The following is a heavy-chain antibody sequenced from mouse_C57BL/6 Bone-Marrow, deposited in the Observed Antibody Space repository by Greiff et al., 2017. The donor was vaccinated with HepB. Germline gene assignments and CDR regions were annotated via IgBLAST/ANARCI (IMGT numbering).Heavy chain of an antibody. Sequence: QVQLQQPGAELVKPGASVKMSCKASGYTFTSYWITWVKQRPGQGLEWIGDIYPGSGSTNYNEKFKSKATLTVDTSSSTAYMQLSSLTSEDSAVYFCARSRPYGNPYYYAMDYWGQGTSVTVSS. J-gene: IGHJ4*01. CDR1: GYTFTSYW. V-gene: IGHV1-55*01. D-gene: IGHD2-1*01. CDR2: IYPGSGST. CDR3: ARSRPYGNPYYYAMDY.